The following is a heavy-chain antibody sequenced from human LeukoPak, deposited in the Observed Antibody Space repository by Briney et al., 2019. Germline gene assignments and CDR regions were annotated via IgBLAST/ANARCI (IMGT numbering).Heavy chain of an antibody. CDR3: AGALVPAAIFY. CDR2: IYYSGST. D-gene: IGHD2-2*01. Sequence: SETLSLTCTVSSGSISSGGYYWSWIRQHPGKGLEWIGYIYYSGSTYYNPSLKSRVTISVDTPKNQFSLKLSSVTAADTAVYYCAGALVPAAIFYWGQGTLVTVSS. CDR1: SGSISSGGYY. V-gene: IGHV4-31*03. J-gene: IGHJ4*02.